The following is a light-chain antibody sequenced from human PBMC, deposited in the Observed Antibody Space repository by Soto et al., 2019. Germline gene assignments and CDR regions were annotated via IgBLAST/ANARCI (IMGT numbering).Light chain of an antibody. Sequence: QSVLTHPAWVSGSPGQSIPVSCTGTSSDVGGYNYVSWYQQHPGKAPKLIIYDVSVRPSGVSDRFSASKSGNTASLTISGLQAEDEAGYYCRSYTVRGTIVFGGGTKVTVL. J-gene: IGLJ1*01. CDR2: DVS. CDR1: SSDVGGYNY. CDR3: RSYTVRGTIV. V-gene: IGLV2-14*03.